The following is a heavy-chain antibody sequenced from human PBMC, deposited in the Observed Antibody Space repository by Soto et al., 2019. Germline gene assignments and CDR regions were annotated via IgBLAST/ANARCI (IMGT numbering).Heavy chain of an antibody. CDR2: ISGGSPKE. J-gene: IGHJ3*02. V-gene: IGHV3-23*01. Sequence: GGSLRLSCEASGFPFDNYAMSWVRQAPGKGLEWVSAISGGSPKEFYAESVKGRFTISRDNSKNTLFLEMNSLRADDAALYYCAKDRMDHNSVWDPFDIWGPGTMVTVSS. D-gene: IGHD1-20*01. CDR1: GFPFDNYA. CDR3: AKDRMDHNSVWDPFDI.